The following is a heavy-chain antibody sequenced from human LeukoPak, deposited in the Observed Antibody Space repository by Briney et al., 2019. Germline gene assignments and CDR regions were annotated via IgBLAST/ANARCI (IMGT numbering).Heavy chain of an antibody. D-gene: IGHD1-26*01. J-gene: IGHJ4*02. CDR1: GGSISGTNW. V-gene: IGHV4/OR15-8*02. CDR2: ISLAGQT. Sequence: PSETLSLTCGVSGGSISGTNWWSWVRQPPGQGLEWIGEISLAGQTNYNPSLNGRVTMSLDKSSNQLSLHLTSVTAADTATYFCSRESGPFCPFGYWGQGALVVVSS. CDR3: SRESGPFCPFGY.